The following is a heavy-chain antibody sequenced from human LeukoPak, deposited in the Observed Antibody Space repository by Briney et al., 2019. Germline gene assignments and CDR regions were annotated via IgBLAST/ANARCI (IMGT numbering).Heavy chain of an antibody. D-gene: IGHD3-22*01. Sequence: ASVKVSCKASGGTFSSYAISWVRQAPGQGLEWMGGIIPIFGTANYAQKFQGRVTITADESTSTAHMELSSLRSEDTAVYYCARDAYHDSSGYYSLNWFDPWGQGTLVTVSS. CDR3: ARDAYHDSSGYYSLNWFDP. CDR2: IIPIFGTA. J-gene: IGHJ5*02. CDR1: GGTFSSYA. V-gene: IGHV1-69*13.